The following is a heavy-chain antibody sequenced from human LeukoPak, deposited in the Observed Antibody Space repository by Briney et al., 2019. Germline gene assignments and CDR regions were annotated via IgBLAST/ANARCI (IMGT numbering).Heavy chain of an antibody. D-gene: IGHD5-24*01. CDR2: IYYSGSN. CDR1: GGSFSSYC. J-gene: IGHJ6*02. Sequence: SETLSLTCAVSGGSFSSYCRSWIRQPPGKGLEWVGYIYYSGSNKYNPSLKSRVTISVDTSKNQFSLKLSSVTAADTAVYYCARNARDGYNFHGMDVWGQGTTVTVSS. CDR3: ARNARDGYNFHGMDV. V-gene: IGHV4-59*01.